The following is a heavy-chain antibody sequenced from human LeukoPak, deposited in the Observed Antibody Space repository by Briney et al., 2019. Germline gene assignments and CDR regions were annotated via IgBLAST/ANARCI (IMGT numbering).Heavy chain of an antibody. V-gene: IGHV4-34*01. J-gene: IGHJ3*02. CDR1: GGSFSGYY. D-gene: IGHD3-22*01. CDR3: ASGYNSMIVVDVFDI. CDR2: INHSGST. Sequence: SETLSLTCAVYGGSFSGYYWSWIRQPPGKGLEWIGEINHSGSTNYNPSLKSRVTISVDTSKNQFSLKLSSVTAADTAVYYCASGYNSMIVVDVFDIWGQGTMVTVSS.